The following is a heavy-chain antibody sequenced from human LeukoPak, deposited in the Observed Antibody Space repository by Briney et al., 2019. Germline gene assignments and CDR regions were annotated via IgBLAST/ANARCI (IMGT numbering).Heavy chain of an antibody. J-gene: IGHJ4*02. Sequence: PGGSLRLSCAASGFTFDDYGMSWVRQAPGKGLEWVSGINWNGGSTGYADSVKGRFTISRDNSKNSLYLQMNSLRTEDTALYYCAKDGWAMVTAIVGLFDYWGQETLVTVSS. D-gene: IGHD2-21*02. CDR1: GFTFDDYG. CDR3: AKDGWAMVTAIVGLFDY. V-gene: IGHV3-20*04. CDR2: INWNGGST.